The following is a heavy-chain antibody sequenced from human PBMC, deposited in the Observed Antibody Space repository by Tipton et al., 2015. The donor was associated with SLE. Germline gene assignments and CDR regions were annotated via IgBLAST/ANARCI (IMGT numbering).Heavy chain of an antibody. CDR1: GYTFTTYY. D-gene: IGHD3-22*01. J-gene: IGHJ4*02. Sequence: QLVQSGAEVQKPGTSVKLSCTASGYTFTTYYIHWVRQAPGLGLEWMGIIIPSVGSTSYAQKFQGRVTMTRDTSTSTVYMELSSLRSDDTAVYFCARDLAYYYDNSGYYYVPQGFDYWGQGTLVTVSS. V-gene: IGHV1-46*01. CDR2: IIPSVGST. CDR3: ARDLAYYYDNSGYYYVPQGFDY.